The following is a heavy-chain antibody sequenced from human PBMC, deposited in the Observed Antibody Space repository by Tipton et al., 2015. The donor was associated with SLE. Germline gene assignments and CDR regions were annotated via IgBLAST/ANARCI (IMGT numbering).Heavy chain of an antibody. CDR2: MYFGGST. CDR3: ARGRGYSGYDWDYGMDV. CDR1: GGSINSGGYH. D-gene: IGHD5-12*01. Sequence: TLSLTCIVSGGSINSGGYHWGWFRQPPGRGLEWVGRMYFGGSTYYNRSLRSRVTISGATSEKQITLTLTSVTAADTAVYFCARGRGYSGYDWDYGMDVWGQGTTVTVSS. J-gene: IGHJ6*02. V-gene: IGHV4-39*06.